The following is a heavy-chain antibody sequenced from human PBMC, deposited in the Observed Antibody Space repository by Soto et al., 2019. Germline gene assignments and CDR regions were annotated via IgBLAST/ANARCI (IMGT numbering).Heavy chain of an antibody. D-gene: IGHD6-19*01. CDR2: ISYDGSNK. Sequence: GGSLRLSCAASGFSFSSYGMHWVRQAPGKGLEWVAVISYDGSNKYYADSVKGRFTISRDNSKNTLYLQMNSLRAEDTAVYYCANTHSSGWYDAFDIWGQGTMVTVSS. V-gene: IGHV3-30*18. CDR3: ANTHSSGWYDAFDI. J-gene: IGHJ3*02. CDR1: GFSFSSYG.